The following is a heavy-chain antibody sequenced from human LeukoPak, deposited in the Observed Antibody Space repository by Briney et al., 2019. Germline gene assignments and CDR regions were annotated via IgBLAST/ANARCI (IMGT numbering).Heavy chain of an antibody. J-gene: IGHJ6*02. CDR2: IYSGGST. V-gene: IGHV3-66*01. Sequence: QPGGSLRLSCAASGFTVSNNYMSWVRQAPGKGLEWVSVIYSGGSTYYADSVKSRYTISRDKSTITLYLQMNSRRAEDTAVYYCASGPYYYYGMDVWGQGTTVTVSS. CDR3: ASGPYYYYGMDV. CDR1: GFTVSNNY.